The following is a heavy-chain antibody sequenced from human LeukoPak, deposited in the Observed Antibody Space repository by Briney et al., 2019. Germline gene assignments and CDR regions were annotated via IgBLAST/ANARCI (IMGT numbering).Heavy chain of an antibody. CDR1: GFTFSNNW. Sequence: GSLRLSCVASGFTFSNNWMAWVRQAPGKGPELVAHINHDGIHTGYVDSVKGRFNISRDNSKNSLYLQLNSLRAEDTAMYYCAKYLSRAFDYWGQGSLITVSS. CDR3: AKYLSRAFDY. J-gene: IGHJ4*02. V-gene: IGHV3-7*01. CDR2: INHDGIHT. D-gene: IGHD2/OR15-2a*01.